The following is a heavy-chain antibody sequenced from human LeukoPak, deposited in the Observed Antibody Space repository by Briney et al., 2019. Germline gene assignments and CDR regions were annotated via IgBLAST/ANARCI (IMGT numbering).Heavy chain of an antibody. D-gene: IGHD3-10*01. J-gene: IGHJ6*03. CDR2: IYYGGST. CDR3: ARDRVNYYGSGSYPYYYMDV. Sequence: PSETLSLTCTDPGGSISSYYWSWIRQPPGKGLEWVGYIYYGGSTNYNPSPQSRVTISVDTSKNQFSLKLSSVTAADTAVYYCARDRVNYYGSGSYPYYYMDVWGKGTTVTVSS. CDR1: GGSISSYY. V-gene: IGHV4-59*01.